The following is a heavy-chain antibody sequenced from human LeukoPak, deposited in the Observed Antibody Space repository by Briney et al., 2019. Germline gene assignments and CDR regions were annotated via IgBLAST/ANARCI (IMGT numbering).Heavy chain of an antibody. Sequence: SETLSLTCAVYGGSFSGYYWSWIRQPPGKGLEWIGEINHSGSTNHNPSLKSRVTISVDTSKNQFSLKLSSVTAADTAVYYCARVNSSSWYADYWGQGTLVTVSS. CDR2: INHSGST. CDR1: GGSFSGYY. J-gene: IGHJ4*02. V-gene: IGHV4-34*01. D-gene: IGHD6-13*01. CDR3: ARVNSSSWYADY.